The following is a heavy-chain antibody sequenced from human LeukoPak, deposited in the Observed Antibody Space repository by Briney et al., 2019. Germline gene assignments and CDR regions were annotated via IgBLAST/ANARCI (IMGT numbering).Heavy chain of an antibody. D-gene: IGHD3-10*01. CDR1: GYKLSSYG. Sequence: GGSLRLSCAASGYKLSSYGMHWVRQAPGKGLEWVAFVRYDGSDRYYAGSVKGRFTISRDNSKNRLYLQMNSLRAEDTAVYYCAKDGGSGISYFDFWGQGTLVTVSS. CDR3: AKDGGSGISYFDF. V-gene: IGHV3-30*02. J-gene: IGHJ4*02. CDR2: VRYDGSDR.